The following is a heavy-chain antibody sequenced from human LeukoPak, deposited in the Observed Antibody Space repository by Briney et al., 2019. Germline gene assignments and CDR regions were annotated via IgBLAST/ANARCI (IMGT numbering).Heavy chain of an antibody. J-gene: IGHJ4*02. CDR2: FDTEDGET. Sequence: ASLKLSCKVSGYTLTELSMHWVRQAPGKGLEWMGGFDTEDGETIYAQKFQGRVTMTEDTSTDTVYMELSSLRSEDTAAYYCATDRSVWFGEFDYWGQGTLVTVSS. CDR3: ATDRSVWFGEFDY. V-gene: IGHV1-24*01. D-gene: IGHD3-10*01. CDR1: GYTLTELS.